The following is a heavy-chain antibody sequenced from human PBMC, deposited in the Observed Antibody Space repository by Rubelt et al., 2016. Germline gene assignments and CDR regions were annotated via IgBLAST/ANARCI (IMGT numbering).Heavy chain of an antibody. CDR2: IYYSGST. D-gene: IGHD3-22*01. CDR1: SGSISSSSYY. Sequence: QLQLQESGPGLVKPSETLSLTCTVSSGSISSSSYYWGWIRQPPGKGLEWIGNIYYSGSTYYNPSVKSRVTISVDTSKTQFSVKVSSVTAAETAVYYCARRRRSPVTMIVVVIRGAFDIWGQGTMVTVSS. CDR3: ARRRRSPVTMIVVVIRGAFDI. V-gene: IGHV4-39*01. J-gene: IGHJ3*02.